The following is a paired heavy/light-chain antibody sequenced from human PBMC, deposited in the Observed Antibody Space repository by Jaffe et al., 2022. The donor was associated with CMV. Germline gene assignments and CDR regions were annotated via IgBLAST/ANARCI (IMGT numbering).Heavy chain of an antibody. V-gene: IGHV4-39*01. Sequence: QLQLQESGPGLVKPSETLSLTCTVSGGSISSSSYYWGWIRQPPGKGLEWIGSIYYSGSTYYNPSLKSRVTISVDTSKNQFSLKLSSVTAADTAVYYCARLRGGWYNWNPNRLDGMDVWGQGTTVTVSS. D-gene: IGHD1-20*01. CDR1: GGSISSSSYY. J-gene: IGHJ6*02. CDR3: ARLRGGWYNWNPNRLDGMDV. CDR2: IYYSGST.
Light chain of an antibody. CDR1: QSVSSY. CDR3: QQRSNWPRGLT. V-gene: IGKV3-11*01. CDR2: DAS. J-gene: IGKJ4*01. Sequence: EIVLTQSPATLSLSPGERATLSCRASQSVSSYLAWYQQKPGQAPRLLIYDASNRATGIPARFSGSGSGTDFTLTISSLEPEDFAVYYCQQRSNWPRGLTFGGGTKVEIK.